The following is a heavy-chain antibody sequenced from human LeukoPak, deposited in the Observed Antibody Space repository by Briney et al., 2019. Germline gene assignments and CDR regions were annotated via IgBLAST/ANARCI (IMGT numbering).Heavy chain of an antibody. J-gene: IGHJ4*02. Sequence: GGSLRLSCEASGFTFSSYAMSWVRQAPGKGLEWVSGISGSAGNTYYADSVKGRFTISRDNSKNTLYLQINSLRAEDTAVYYCAKDLRSAWYYFDDWGQGTLVTVSS. V-gene: IGHV3-23*01. D-gene: IGHD6-19*01. CDR2: ISGSAGNT. CDR1: GFTFSSYA. CDR3: AKDLRSAWYYFDD.